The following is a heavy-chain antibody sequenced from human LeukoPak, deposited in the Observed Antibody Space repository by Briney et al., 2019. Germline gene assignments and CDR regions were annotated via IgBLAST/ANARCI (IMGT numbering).Heavy chain of an antibody. V-gene: IGHV4-59*01. CDR3: ARAGNDWNTGSYFDY. Sequence: PLETLSLTCTVSGGSISNYYWSWIRQPPGKGLEWIGYIYFDGSTNYNPSLKSRLTISLDTSKNHISLKLSSVTAADTALYYCARAGNDWNTGSYFDYWGQATLVTVSS. D-gene: IGHD1/OR15-1a*01. CDR1: GGSISNYY. CDR2: IYFDGST. J-gene: IGHJ4*02.